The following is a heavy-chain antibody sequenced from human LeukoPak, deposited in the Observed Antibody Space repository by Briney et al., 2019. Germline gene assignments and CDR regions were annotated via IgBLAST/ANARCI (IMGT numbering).Heavy chain of an antibody. CDR1: GGSISSSNYY. V-gene: IGHV4-39*07. D-gene: IGHD1-26*01. CDR3: VRLGTTTR. CDR2: IYYSGST. Sequence: PSETLSLTCSVSGGSISSSNYYWGWIRQPPGKGLEWIGSIYYSGSTCYNPSLKSRVTMPVDTSKDQFSLKPTSVTAADTAMYHCVRLGTTTRWGQGTLVTVSS. J-gene: IGHJ4*02.